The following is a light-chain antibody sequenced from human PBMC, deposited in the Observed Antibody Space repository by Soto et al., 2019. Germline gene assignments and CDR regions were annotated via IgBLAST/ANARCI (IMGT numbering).Light chain of an antibody. J-gene: IGKJ5*01. CDR2: KAS. V-gene: IGKV1-5*03. CDR3: QQLYTLPFT. CDR1: QTISSW. Sequence: DIQMTQSPSTLSGSVGDRVTITCRASQTISSWLAWYQQKPGKAPKLLIYKASTLQSGAPSRFSGSGSGTEFTLTISSLQPEDFAAYHCQQLYTLPFTFGQGTRLEIK.